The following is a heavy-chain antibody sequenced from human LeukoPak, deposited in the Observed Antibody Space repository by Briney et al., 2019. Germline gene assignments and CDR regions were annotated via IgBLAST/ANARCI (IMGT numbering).Heavy chain of an antibody. CDR1: GFTFSSYG. D-gene: IGHD3-10*01. Sequence: GGSLRLSCTASGFTFSSYGMSWVRQAPGKGLEWVSAISSGGVTTFYADSVKGRFTISRDNSKNTLYLQMNSLRAEDTAVYYCAKRSLHGSGSPHYFGYWGQGTLVTVSS. CDR2: ISSGGVTT. J-gene: IGHJ4*02. CDR3: AKRSLHGSGSPHYFGY. V-gene: IGHV3-23*01.